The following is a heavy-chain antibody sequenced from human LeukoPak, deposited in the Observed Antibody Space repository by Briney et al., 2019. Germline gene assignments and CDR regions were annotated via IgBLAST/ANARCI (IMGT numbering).Heavy chain of an antibody. CDR1: GGSISSYY. D-gene: IGHD5-24*01. Sequence: SETLSLTCTVSGGSISSYYWSWIRQPPGKGLEWIGYIYYSGSTNYNPSLKSRVTISVDTSKNQFSLKPSSVTAADTAVYYCARTQRWLDAFDIWGQGTMDTVSS. CDR2: IYYSGST. CDR3: ARTQRWLDAFDI. V-gene: IGHV4-59*01. J-gene: IGHJ3*02.